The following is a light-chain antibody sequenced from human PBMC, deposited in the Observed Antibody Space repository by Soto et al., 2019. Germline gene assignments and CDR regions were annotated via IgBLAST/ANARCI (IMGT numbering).Light chain of an antibody. CDR1: SSDVGSYNL. Sequence: QSVLTQPASVSGSPGQSITISCTGTSSDVGSYNLVSWYQQHPGKAPKLMIYEGSKRPSGVSNRFAGSKSGNTASLTISGLQAEDEADYYCCSYARSTPWVFCGGTKLTVL. CDR3: CSYARSTPWV. J-gene: IGLJ3*02. CDR2: EGS. V-gene: IGLV2-23*01.